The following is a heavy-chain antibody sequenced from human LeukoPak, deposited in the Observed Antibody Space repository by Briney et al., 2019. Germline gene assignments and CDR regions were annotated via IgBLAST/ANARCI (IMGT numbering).Heavy chain of an antibody. CDR2: INPNSGDT. D-gene: IGHD3-22*01. J-gene: IGHJ4*02. CDR1: GYTFTGYY. Sequence: ASVKVSCKASGYTFTGYYIHWVRQAPGQGLEWMGWINPNSGDTNYAQKFQGRVTMTRDTSISTAYMELSRLRSDDTAVYYCASSITMIVVVTPAPNFDYWGQGTLVTVSS. CDR3: ASSITMIVVVTPAPNFDY. V-gene: IGHV1-2*02.